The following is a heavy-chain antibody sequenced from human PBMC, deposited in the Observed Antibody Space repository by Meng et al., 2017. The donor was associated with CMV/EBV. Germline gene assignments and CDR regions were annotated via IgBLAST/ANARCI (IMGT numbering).Heavy chain of an antibody. CDR1: GFTFDDYA. CDR2: ISWNSGSI. V-gene: IGHV3-9*01. CDR3: ARDYLIAAAGTNYYYGMDV. J-gene: IGHJ6*02. D-gene: IGHD6-13*01. Sequence: SLKISCAASGFTFDDYAMHWVRQAPGKGLEWVSGISWNSGSIGYADSVKGRFTISRDNAKNSLYLQMNSLRAEDTAVYYCARDYLIAAAGTNYYYGMDVWGQGTTVTVSS.